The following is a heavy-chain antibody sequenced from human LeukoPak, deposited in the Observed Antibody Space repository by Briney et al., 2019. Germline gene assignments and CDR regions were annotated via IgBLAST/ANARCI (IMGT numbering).Heavy chain of an antibody. V-gene: IGHV3-53*01. CDR2: IYSGDIT. Sequence: SGGSLRLSCAASGFTVSSNYMSWVRQAPGKGLEWVSVIYSGDITYYADSVKGRFTISRDNSKNTLYLQMNSLRAEDTAVYYCARVVPYSSGWYFDYWGQGTLVTVSS. D-gene: IGHD6-19*01. CDR1: GFTVSSNY. J-gene: IGHJ4*02. CDR3: ARVVPYSSGWYFDY.